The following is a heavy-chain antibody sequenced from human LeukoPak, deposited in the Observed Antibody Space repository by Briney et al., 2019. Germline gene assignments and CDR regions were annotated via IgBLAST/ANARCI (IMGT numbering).Heavy chain of an antibody. Sequence: GGSLRLSCAASGFTFSSYAMSWVRQAPGKGLEWVSAVSASGGNTYYADSVKGRFTISRDNSKNTLYLQVNSLRAEDTAVYYCGKGLYHDYSGIGDYWGQGTLVTVSP. V-gene: IGHV3-23*01. CDR3: GKGLYHDYSGIGDY. J-gene: IGHJ4*02. D-gene: IGHD3-22*01. CDR2: VSASGGNT. CDR1: GFTFSSYA.